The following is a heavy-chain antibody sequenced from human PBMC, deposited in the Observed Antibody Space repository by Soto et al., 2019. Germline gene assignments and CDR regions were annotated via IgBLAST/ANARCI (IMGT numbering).Heavy chain of an antibody. CDR3: ARDKGYYDFWSGSENYGMDV. D-gene: IGHD3-3*01. J-gene: IGHJ6*02. CDR2: ISSSSSTI. Sequence: GGSLRLSCAASGFTFSSYSMNLVRQAPGKGLEWVSYISSSSSTIYYADSVKGRFTISRDNAKNSLYLQMNSLRDEDTAVYYCARDKGYYDFWSGSENYGMDVWGQGTTVTVSS. CDR1: GFTFSSYS. V-gene: IGHV3-48*02.